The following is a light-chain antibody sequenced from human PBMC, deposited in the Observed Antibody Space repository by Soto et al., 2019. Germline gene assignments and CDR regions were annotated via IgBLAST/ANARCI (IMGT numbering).Light chain of an antibody. CDR3: QHRSNWPLT. Sequence: EILLTQSPATLSLSPGQRATLSCRASQSVSTLLAWYQQKPGQAPSLLIFEASNRATGIPARFSGSGSGSDFTLTISSLEPEDFAVYYCQHRSNWPLTFGGGTEVEIK. CDR1: QSVSTL. V-gene: IGKV3-11*01. CDR2: EAS. J-gene: IGKJ4*01.